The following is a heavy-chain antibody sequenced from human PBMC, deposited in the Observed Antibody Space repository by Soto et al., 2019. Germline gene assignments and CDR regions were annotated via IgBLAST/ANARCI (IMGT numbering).Heavy chain of an antibody. D-gene: IGHD3-9*01. J-gene: IGHJ4*02. V-gene: IGHV5-51*01. CDR2: IYPGDSDT. CDR3: ARVDDVLTGYSWFYFDY. Sequence: GESLKISCKGSGYSFTTYWIGWVRQMPGKGLEWMGIIYPGDSDTRYSPSFQGQVTISADKSISTAYLQWTSLKASDTAMYYCARVDDVLTGYSWFYFDYWGPGTLVTVSS. CDR1: GYSFTTYW.